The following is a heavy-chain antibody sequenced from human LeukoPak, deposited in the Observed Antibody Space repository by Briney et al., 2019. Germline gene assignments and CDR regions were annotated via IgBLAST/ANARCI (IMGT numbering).Heavy chain of an antibody. CDR2: ISSSSSYT. J-gene: IGHJ4*02. D-gene: IGHD6-25*01. CDR3: ARGPTASGLYYFDY. Sequence: PGGSLRLSCAASGCTFNTYSMNWVRQAPGKGLELVSSISSSSSYTYYADSVKGRFTISRDNAKNSLYLQMNSLRAEDTAVYYCARGPTASGLYYFDYWGQGTLVTVSS. CDR1: GCTFNTYS. V-gene: IGHV3-21*01.